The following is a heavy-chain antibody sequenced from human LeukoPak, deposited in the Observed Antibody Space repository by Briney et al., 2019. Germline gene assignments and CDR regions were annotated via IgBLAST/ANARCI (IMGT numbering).Heavy chain of an antibody. Sequence: GGSLRLPCAASGFTFSSHAIHWVRQAPGKGLEWVAVISYDGSNKYYADSVKGRFTISRDDSKNTLYLQMNSLRAEDTAVYYCARTKTGYSSGWSGDLDYWGQGTLVTVSS. CDR1: GFTFSSHA. V-gene: IGHV3-30*04. CDR3: ARTKTGYSSGWSGDLDY. D-gene: IGHD6-19*01. CDR2: ISYDGSNK. J-gene: IGHJ4*02.